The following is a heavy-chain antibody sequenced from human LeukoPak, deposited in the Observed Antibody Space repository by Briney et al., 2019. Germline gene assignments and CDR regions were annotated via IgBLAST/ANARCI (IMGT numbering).Heavy chain of an antibody. V-gene: IGHV4-61*01. CDR2: IYYSGST. CDR3: ARESNDYYYYMDV. CDR1: GGSISSNSYY. J-gene: IGHJ6*03. Sequence: PSETLSLTCAVSGGSISSNSYYWGWIRQPPGKGLEWIGYIYYSGSTNYNPSLKSRVTISVDTSKNQFSLKLSSVTAADTAVYYCARESNDYYYYMDVWGKGTTVTVSS.